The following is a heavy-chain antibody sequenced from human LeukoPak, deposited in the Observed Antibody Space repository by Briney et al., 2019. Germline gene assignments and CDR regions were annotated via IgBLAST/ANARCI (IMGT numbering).Heavy chain of an antibody. D-gene: IGHD3-3*01. CDR3: ARDSVYYDFWNWFDP. CDR1: GGTFSSYA. Sequence: GSSVKVSCKASGGTFSSYAISWVRQAPGQGLEWMGGIIPIFGTANYAQKFQGRVTITADESTSTAYMELNILRSEDTAVYYCARDSVYYDFWNWFDPWGQGTLVTVSS. J-gene: IGHJ5*02. V-gene: IGHV1-69*01. CDR2: IIPIFGTA.